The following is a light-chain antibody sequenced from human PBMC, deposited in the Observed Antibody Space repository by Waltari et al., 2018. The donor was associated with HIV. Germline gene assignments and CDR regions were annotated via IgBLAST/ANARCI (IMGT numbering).Light chain of an antibody. J-gene: IGLJ3*02. Sequence: QSVLTQPPSVSAAPGQKVTISCPGSSSNIGINYVSWYRQLPGTAPKLLIYDNDKRPSGIPDRFSGSKSGTSATLGITGLQTGDEADYYCGTWDSSLSVWLFGGGTKLTVL. CDR2: DND. CDR3: GTWDSSLSVWL. CDR1: SSNIGINY. V-gene: IGLV1-51*01.